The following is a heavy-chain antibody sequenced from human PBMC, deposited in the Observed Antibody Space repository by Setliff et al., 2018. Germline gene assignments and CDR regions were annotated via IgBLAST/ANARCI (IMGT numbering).Heavy chain of an antibody. J-gene: IGHJ4*02. Sequence: SETLSLTCAVSGYSIGRDYYWGWIRQPPGKGLEWIGNIGHTGSINYNPSLKSRLTISRDTSKNQVSLKLNSVTATDTAVYYCARDLGHGGDSDYWGQGILVTVSS. V-gene: IGHV4-38-2*02. D-gene: IGHD2-21*02. CDR3: ARDLGHGGDSDY. CDR1: GYSIGRDYY. CDR2: IGHTGSI.